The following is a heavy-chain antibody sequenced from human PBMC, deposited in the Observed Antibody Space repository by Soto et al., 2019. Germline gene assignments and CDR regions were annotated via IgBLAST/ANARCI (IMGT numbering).Heavy chain of an antibody. V-gene: IGHV4-30-4*01. J-gene: IGHJ4*02. CDR2: ISYSGST. CDR3: ATMGTPATGLYYFDY. Sequence: SETLSLTCTVSGGSINTGDYDWSWIRQPPGKGLEWIGFISYSGSTYYNASLKSRVTISVDTSKNQFSLNLSFVTAADTAVYYCATMGTPATGLYYFDYWGQGTLVTVS. CDR1: GGSINTGDYD. D-gene: IGHD1-1*01.